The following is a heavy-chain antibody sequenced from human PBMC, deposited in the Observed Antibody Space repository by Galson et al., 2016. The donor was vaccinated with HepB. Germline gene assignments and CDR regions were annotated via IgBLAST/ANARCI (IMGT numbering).Heavy chain of an antibody. Sequence: SLRLSCAASGITFSDSYMTWIRQAPGKGLEWLSYISSSGSTIYYADSVKGRFTISRDNAKSSLYLQMNSLRAEDTAVYYRARVMVVYHYWSNKPKHYYSGMDVWGQGTTVTVSS. CDR2: ISSSGSTI. CDR3: ARVMVVYHYWSNKPKHYYSGMDV. V-gene: IGHV3-11*01. J-gene: IGHJ6*02. D-gene: IGHD3-3*01. CDR1: GITFSDSY.